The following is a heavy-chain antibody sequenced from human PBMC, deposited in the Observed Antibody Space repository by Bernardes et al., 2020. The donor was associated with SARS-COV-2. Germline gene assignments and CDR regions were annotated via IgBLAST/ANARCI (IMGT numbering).Heavy chain of an antibody. CDR1: GFTFSSYA. D-gene: IGHD6-6*01. V-gene: IGHV3-30*01. CDR3: ARAPGAARHFDY. CDR2: ISYDGSNK. J-gene: IGHJ4*02. Sequence: GSLRLSCAASGFTFSSYAMHWVRQAPGKGLEWVAVISYDGSNKYYADSVKGRFTISRDNSKNTLYLQMNSLRAEDTAVYYCARAPGAARHFDYWGQGTLVTVSS.